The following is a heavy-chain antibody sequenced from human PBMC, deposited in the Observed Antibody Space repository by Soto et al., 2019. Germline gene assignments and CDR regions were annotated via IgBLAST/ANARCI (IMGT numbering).Heavy chain of an antibody. V-gene: IGHV3-7*04. Sequence: EVQLVESGGGLVQPGGSLRLSCATSGFAFSSYGMNWVRQFPGKGLGWVANIEQDGTEKNYVDSVRGRFTISRDNANSSLYLQMNSLRVEDTAVYYCVRSSGWTGDYWGQGILVTVSS. CDR2: IEQDGTEK. CDR1: GFAFSSYG. CDR3: VRSSGWTGDY. D-gene: IGHD3-10*01. J-gene: IGHJ4*02.